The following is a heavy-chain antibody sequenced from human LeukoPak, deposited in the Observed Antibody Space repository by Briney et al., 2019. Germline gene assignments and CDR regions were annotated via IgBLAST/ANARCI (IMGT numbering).Heavy chain of an antibody. J-gene: IGHJ4*02. D-gene: IGHD3-22*01. CDR2: ISGSGGST. CDR1: GFTLRSYW. CDR3: AKDLVSAASSSGYYLLLDY. Sequence: GGSLRLSCAASGFTLRSYWMSWVRQAPGKGLEWVSAISGSGGSTYYADSVKGRFTISRDNSKNTLYLQMNSLRAEDTAVYYCAKDLVSAASSSGYYLLLDYWGQGTLVTVSS. V-gene: IGHV3-23*01.